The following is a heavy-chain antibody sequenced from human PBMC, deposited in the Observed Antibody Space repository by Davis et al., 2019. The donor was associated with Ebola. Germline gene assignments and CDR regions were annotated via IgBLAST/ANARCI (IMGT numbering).Heavy chain of an antibody. D-gene: IGHD6-13*01. CDR3: AKDDLSPGYSSSWYLVY. J-gene: IGHJ4*02. Sequence: GESLKIPCAASGFTFSSYGMHWVRQAPGKGLEWVAVISYDGSNKYYADSVKGRFTISRDNSKNTLYLQMNSLRAEDTAVYYCAKDDLSPGYSSSWYLVYWGQGTLVTVSS. CDR2: ISYDGSNK. CDR1: GFTFSSYG. V-gene: IGHV3-30*18.